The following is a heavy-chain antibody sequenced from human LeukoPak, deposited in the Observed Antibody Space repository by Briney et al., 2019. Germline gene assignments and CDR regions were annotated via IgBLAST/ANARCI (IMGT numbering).Heavy chain of an antibody. J-gene: IGHJ4*02. V-gene: IGHV1-2*02. CDR2: INPNSGGT. D-gene: IGHD6-19*01. CDR3: ARVASIAVAGAGY. CDR1: GYTFTGYY. Sequence: ASVKVSCKASGYTFTGYYMHWVRQAPGQGLEWMGWINPNSGGTNYAQKIQGRVTMTRDTSIRTAYMELSRLRSDDTAVYYCARVASIAVAGAGYWGQGTLVTVSS.